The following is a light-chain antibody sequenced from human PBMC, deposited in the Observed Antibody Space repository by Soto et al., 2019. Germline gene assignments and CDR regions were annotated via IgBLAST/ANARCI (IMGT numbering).Light chain of an antibody. V-gene: IGKV1-5*03. CDR1: QSISSW. CDR2: KAS. CDR3: QQYNSYPYT. Sequence: DIQMTQSPSTLSASVGDRVTMTCRASQSISSWLAWYQQKPGKAPKLLIYKASSLESGVPSRFSGSGSGTEFTLTISSLQPDDFATYYCQQYNSYPYTFGQGTNLEIK. J-gene: IGKJ2*01.